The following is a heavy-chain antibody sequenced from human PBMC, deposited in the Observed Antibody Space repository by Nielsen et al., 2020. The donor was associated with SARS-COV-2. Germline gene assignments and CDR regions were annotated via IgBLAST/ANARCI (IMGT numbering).Heavy chain of an antibody. CDR2: IWYDGSNK. J-gene: IGHJ6*02. CDR1: GFTFSSYG. CDR3: ARAVDDYDFWSCQYGMDV. D-gene: IGHD3-3*01. Sequence: GGSLRLSCAASGFTFSSYGMHWVRQAPGKGLEWVAVIWYDGSNKYYADSVKGRFTISRDNSKNTLYLQMNSLRAEESAVYYRARAVDDYDFWSCQYGMDVWGQGTTVTVSS. V-gene: IGHV3-33*01.